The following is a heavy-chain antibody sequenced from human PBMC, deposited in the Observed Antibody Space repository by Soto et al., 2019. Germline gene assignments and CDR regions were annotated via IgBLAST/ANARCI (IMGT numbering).Heavy chain of an antibody. CDR2: IDPSDSYT. Sequence: PGESLKISCKGSGYSFTSYCISLVLQMPGKGLEWMGRIDPSDSYTNYSPSFQGHVTISADKSISTAYLQWSSLRASDTAMYYCARPGYGDDYGMDVWGQGTTVTVSS. D-gene: IGHD4-17*01. CDR3: ARPGYGDDYGMDV. V-gene: IGHV5-10-1*01. CDR1: GYSFTSYC. J-gene: IGHJ6*02.